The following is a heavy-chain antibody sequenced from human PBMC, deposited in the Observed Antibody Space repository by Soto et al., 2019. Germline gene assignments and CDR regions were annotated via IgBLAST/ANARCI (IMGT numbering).Heavy chain of an antibody. J-gene: IGHJ4*02. CDR2: IYYSGST. D-gene: IGHD6-19*01. CDR3: ARQGEAVALYDY. Sequence: SEILSLTCTVSGCSISSSSYYWGWIRQPPGKGLEWIGSIYYSGSTYYNPSLKSRVTISVDTSKNQFSLKLSSVTAADTAVYYCARQGEAVALYDYWGQGTLVTVSS. CDR1: GCSISSSSYY. V-gene: IGHV4-39*01.